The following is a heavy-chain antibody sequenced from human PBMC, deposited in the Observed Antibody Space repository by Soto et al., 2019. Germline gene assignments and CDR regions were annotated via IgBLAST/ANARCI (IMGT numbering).Heavy chain of an antibody. J-gene: IGHJ4*02. Sequence: GSLRLSCAASGFTFSSYGMHWVRQAPGKGLEWVAVISYDGSNKYYADSVKGRFTISRDNSKNTLYLQMNSLRAEDTAVYYCAKVGYYYGSGSYPDYWGQGTLVTVS. CDR2: ISYDGSNK. V-gene: IGHV3-30*18. D-gene: IGHD3-10*01. CDR3: AKVGYYYGSGSYPDY. CDR1: GFTFSSYG.